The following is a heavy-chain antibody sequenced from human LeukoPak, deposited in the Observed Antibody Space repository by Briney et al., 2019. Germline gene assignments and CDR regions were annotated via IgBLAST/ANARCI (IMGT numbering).Heavy chain of an antibody. D-gene: IGHD5-12*01. CDR1: GDSIRSGTCY. V-gene: IGHV4-61*02. CDR2: IYTSGST. CDR3: ARGGGATRIDY. Sequence: SETLSLTCSVSGDSIRSGTCYWSWIRQPAGKGLEWIGRIYTSGSTSYNPSLKSRVTISVDTSKNQFSLKLTSVTAADTAVYYCARGGGATRIDYWGQGTLVTVSS. J-gene: IGHJ4*02.